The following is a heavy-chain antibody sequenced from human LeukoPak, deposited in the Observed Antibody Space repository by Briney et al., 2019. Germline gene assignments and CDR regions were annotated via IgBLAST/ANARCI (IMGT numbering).Heavy chain of an antibody. J-gene: IGHJ4*02. Sequence: SQTLSLTCTVSGGSIRSGDYYWSWIRQPPGKGLEWIGYIHYSGSTYYYNPSLESRVTMSVDTAKNQFSLRLSSVSAADTAVYYCVRDRSRPNPFFDNWGQGTLVTVSS. CDR3: VRDRSRPNPFFDN. D-gene: IGHD6-13*01. CDR1: GGSIRSGDYY. V-gene: IGHV4-30-4*01. CDR2: IHYSGSTY.